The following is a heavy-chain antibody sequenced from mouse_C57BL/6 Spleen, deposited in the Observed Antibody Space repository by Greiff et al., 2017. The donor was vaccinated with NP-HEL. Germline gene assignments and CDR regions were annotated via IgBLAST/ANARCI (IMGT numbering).Heavy chain of an antibody. V-gene: IGHV1-82*01. D-gene: IGHD4-1*01. J-gene: IGHJ4*01. CDR1: GYAFSSSW. Sequence: QVQLQQSGPELVKPGASVKISCKASGYAFSSSWMNWVKQRPGKGLEWIGRIYPGDGDTNYNGKFKGKATLTADKSSSTAYMQLSSLTSEDSAVYFCARSGNWDDAMDYWGQGTSVTVSS. CDR2: IYPGDGDT. CDR3: ARSGNWDDAMDY.